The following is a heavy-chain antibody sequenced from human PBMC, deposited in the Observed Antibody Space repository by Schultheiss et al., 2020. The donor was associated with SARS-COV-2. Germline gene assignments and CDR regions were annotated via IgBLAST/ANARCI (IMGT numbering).Heavy chain of an antibody. CDR1: GFTFSSYG. CDR3: ARDGYSYGYDRWYYFDY. Sequence: GESLKISCAASGFTFSSYGMHWVRQAPGKGLEWVAVIWYDGSNKYYADSVKGRFTISRDNSKNTLYLQMNSLRAEDTAVYYCARDGYSYGYDRWYYFDYWGQGTLVTVSS. D-gene: IGHD5-18*01. V-gene: IGHV3-30*19. CDR2: IWYDGSNK. J-gene: IGHJ4*02.